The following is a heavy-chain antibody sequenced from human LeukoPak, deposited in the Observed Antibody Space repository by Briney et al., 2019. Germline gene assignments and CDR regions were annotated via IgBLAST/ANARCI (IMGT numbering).Heavy chain of an antibody. CDR1: GFTFSSYA. Sequence: GGSLRLSCAASGFTFSSYAMSWVRQAPGKGLEWVSAISGSGGSTYYADSVKGRFTISRDNSKNTPYLQMNSLRAEDTAVYYCAKAYDSSGYSAYWGQGTLVTVSS. D-gene: IGHD3-22*01. CDR3: AKAYDSSGYSAY. J-gene: IGHJ4*02. V-gene: IGHV3-23*01. CDR2: ISGSGGST.